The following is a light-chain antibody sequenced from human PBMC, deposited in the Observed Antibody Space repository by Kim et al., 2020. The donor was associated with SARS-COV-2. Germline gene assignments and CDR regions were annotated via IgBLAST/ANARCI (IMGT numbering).Light chain of an antibody. CDR1: QSLSYNSNNKNY. V-gene: IGKV4-1*01. CDR2: WAS. Sequence: DIVMAQSPDSLAVSLGERATINCKSSQSLSYNSNNKNYLAWYQQKPGQPPRLLIYWASTRESGVPDRFSGSGSGTDFTLTISSLHTEDVAVYYCQKYYSALVTFGGGTKVDIK. CDR3: QKYYSALVT. J-gene: IGKJ4*01.